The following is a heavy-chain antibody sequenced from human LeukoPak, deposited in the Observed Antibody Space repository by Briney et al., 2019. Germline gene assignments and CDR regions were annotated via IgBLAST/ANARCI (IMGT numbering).Heavy chain of an antibody. CDR1: GYTFTSYG. D-gene: IGHD3-10*01. J-gene: IGHJ6*02. Sequence: GASVKVSCKASGYTFTSYGISWVRQAPGQGLEWMGWISAYNGNTNYAQKLQGRVTMTTDTSTSTAYMELRSLRSDDTAVYYCARDPLRRITMVRGVVYYYYGMDVWGQGTTVTVSS. V-gene: IGHV1-18*01. CDR2: ISAYNGNT. CDR3: ARDPLRRITMVRGVVYYYYGMDV.